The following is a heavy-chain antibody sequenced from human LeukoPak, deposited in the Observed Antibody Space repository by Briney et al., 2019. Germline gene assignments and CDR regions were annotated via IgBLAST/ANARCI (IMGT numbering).Heavy chain of an antibody. D-gene: IGHD3-9*01. CDR2: MSYDGSNK. V-gene: IGHV3-30-3*01. J-gene: IGHJ6*02. Sequence: GGSLRLSCAASGFTLSSYAMHWVRQAPGKGLEWVAVMSYDGSNKYYADSVKGRFTISRDNSKNTLYLQMNSLRAGDTAVYYCARSRKYYDLLTGYPHDYGMDVWGQGTTVTVSS. CDR3: ARSRKYYDLLTGYPHDYGMDV. CDR1: GFTLSSYA.